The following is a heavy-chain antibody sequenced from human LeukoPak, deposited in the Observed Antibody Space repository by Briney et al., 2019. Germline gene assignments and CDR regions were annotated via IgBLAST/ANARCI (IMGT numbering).Heavy chain of an antibody. CDR2: INHSGST. Sequence: PSETLSLTCAVYGGSFSGYYWSWIRQPPGKGLEWIGEINHSGSTNYNPSLKSRVTISVDTSKNQFSLKLSSVTAADTAVYYCARGSAAAGWGNWFDPWGQGTLVTVSS. CDR3: ARGSAAAGWGNWFDP. D-gene: IGHD6-13*01. CDR1: GGSFSGYY. J-gene: IGHJ5*02. V-gene: IGHV4-34*01.